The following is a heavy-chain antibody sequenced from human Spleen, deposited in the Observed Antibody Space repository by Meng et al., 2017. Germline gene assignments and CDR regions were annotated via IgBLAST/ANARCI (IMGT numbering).Heavy chain of an antibody. CDR2: IYPVDSNT. V-gene: IGHV5-51*01. J-gene: IGHJ4*02. CDR1: GYIFSNYW. CDR3: ARLLAYCGGDCYSEFDY. Sequence: KVSCKASGYIFSNYWIGWVRQMPGKGLEWMGIIYPVDSNTRYSPSFQGQVTITAAKSISTAYLKWSSLKASDTAMYYCARLLAYCGGDCYSEFDYWGQGTLVTVSS. D-gene: IGHD2-21*02.